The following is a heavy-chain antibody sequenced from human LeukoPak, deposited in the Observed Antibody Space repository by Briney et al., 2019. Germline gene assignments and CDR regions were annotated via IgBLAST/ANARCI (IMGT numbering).Heavy chain of an antibody. V-gene: IGHV5-51*01. J-gene: IGHJ4*02. CDR1: GYSFATYW. CDR3: ARLSSVTTLEY. CDR2: IYPGDSDT. D-gene: IGHD4-17*01. Sequence: GESLKISCKGSGYSFATYWIDWVRQMPGKGLEWMGVIYPGDSDTRYSPAFQGQVTISADKSISTVYLQWSSLKASDTAMYYCARLSSVTTLEYWGQGTLVTVSS.